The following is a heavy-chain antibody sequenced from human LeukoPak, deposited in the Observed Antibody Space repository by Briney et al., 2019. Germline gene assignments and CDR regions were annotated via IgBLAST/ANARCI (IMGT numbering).Heavy chain of an antibody. J-gene: IGHJ3*02. D-gene: IGHD4-17*01. CDR3: ARNGDYPLDAFDI. CDR2: IYPGDSDT. CDR1: GYSFTSYW. V-gene: IGHV5-51*01. Sequence: GESLKIPCKGSGYSFTSYWIGWVRQMPGKGLEWMGIIYPGDSDTRYSPSFQGQVTISANKSISTAYLQWSSLKASDTAMYYCARNGDYPLDAFDIWGQGTMVTVSS.